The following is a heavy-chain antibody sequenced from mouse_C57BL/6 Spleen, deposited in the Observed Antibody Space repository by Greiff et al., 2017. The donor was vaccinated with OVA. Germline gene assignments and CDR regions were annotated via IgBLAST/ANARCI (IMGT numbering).Heavy chain of an antibody. Sequence: VQLQQSGPELVKPGASVKISCKASGYSFTSYYIHWVKQRPGQGLEWIGWIYPGSGNTKYNEKFKGKATLTADTSSSTAYLQLSSLTSEDSAVYYCARAGQLRDYFDYWGQGTTLTVSS. CDR1: GYSFTSYY. CDR2: IYPGSGNT. V-gene: IGHV1-66*01. D-gene: IGHD3-2*02. J-gene: IGHJ2*01. CDR3: ARAGQLRDYFDY.